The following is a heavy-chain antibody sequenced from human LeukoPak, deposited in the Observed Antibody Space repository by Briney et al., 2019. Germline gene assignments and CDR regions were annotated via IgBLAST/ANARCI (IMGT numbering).Heavy chain of an antibody. CDR2: ISYDGSNK. CDR3: ARGRGSYYFDY. V-gene: IGHV3-30-3*01. Sequence: GGSLRLSCAASGFTFSSYAMHWVRQAPGKGLEWVAVISYDGSNKYYADSVKGRFTISRDNSKNTLYLQMNSLRAEDTAVYYCARGRGSYYFDYWGQGTLVTVSS. CDR1: GFTFSSYA. J-gene: IGHJ4*02. D-gene: IGHD1-26*01.